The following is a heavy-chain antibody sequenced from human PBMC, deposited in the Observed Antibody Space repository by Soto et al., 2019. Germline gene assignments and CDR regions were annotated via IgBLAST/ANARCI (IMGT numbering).Heavy chain of an antibody. CDR2: IYYSGST. D-gene: IGHD6-6*01. J-gene: IGHJ4*02. V-gene: IGHV4-39*01. CDR3: ANPTLLSIAARPYYFDD. Sequence: SETLSLTCTVSGGSISSSSYYWGWIRQPPGKGLEWIGSIYYSGSTYYNPSLKSRVTISVDTSKNQFSLKLSSVTAADTAVYYCANPTLLSIAARPYYFDDWGQGTLVTVSS. CDR1: GGSISSSSYY.